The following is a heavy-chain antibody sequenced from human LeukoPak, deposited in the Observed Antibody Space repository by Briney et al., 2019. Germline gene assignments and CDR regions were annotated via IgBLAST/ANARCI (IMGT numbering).Heavy chain of an antibody. Sequence: SETLSLTCTVSGGSISNTNYYWGWIRQPPGKGLEWVGSVYSNGRTYYNPSLNSRLTIAIDTSKNQFSLKLRSVTAADTALYYCARHAGGMDSFDCWGQGTLVTVSS. CDR2: VYSNGRT. J-gene: IGHJ4*02. V-gene: IGHV4-39*01. D-gene: IGHD3-16*01. CDR1: GGSISNTNYY. CDR3: ARHAGGMDSFDC.